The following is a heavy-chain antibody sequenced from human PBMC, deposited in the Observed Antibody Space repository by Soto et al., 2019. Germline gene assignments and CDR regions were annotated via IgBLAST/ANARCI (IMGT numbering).Heavy chain of an antibody. CDR2: INHSGST. CDR3: ARVRTGTYRTNGFDP. V-gene: IGHV4-34*01. J-gene: IGHJ5*02. D-gene: IGHD1-7*01. CDR1: GGSFSGYY. Sequence: SETLSLTCAVYGGSFSGYYWSWIRQPPGKGLEWIGEINHSGSTNYNPSLKSRVTISVDTSKNQFSLKLSSVTAADTAVYYCARVRTGTYRTNGFDPWGQGTLVTVSS.